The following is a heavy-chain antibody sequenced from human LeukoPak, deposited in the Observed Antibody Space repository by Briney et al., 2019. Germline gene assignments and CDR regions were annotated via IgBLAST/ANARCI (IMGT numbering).Heavy chain of an antibody. J-gene: IGHJ4*02. D-gene: IGHD6-13*01. CDR1: GGTFSSYA. V-gene: IGHV1-69*13. Sequence: SVKVSCKASGGTFSSYAISWVRQAPGQGLEWMGGIIPIFGTANYAQKFQGRVTITADESTSTAYMELSSLRSEDTAVYYCASGMNLRGAAGTRFDYWGQGTLVTVSS. CDR2: IIPIFGTA. CDR3: ASGMNLRGAAGTRFDY.